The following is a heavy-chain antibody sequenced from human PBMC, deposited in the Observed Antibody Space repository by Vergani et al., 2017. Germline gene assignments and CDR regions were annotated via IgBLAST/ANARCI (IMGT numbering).Heavy chain of an antibody. CDR3: AKVRQYCSSTSCDKGYFDY. CDR1: GFTFSSYA. V-gene: IGHV3-23*03. CDR2: IYSGGSST. J-gene: IGHJ4*02. Sequence: EVQLLESGGGLVQTGGSLRLSCAASGFTFSSYAMSWVRQAPGKGLEWVSVIYSGGSSTYYADSVKGRFTISRDNSKNKLYLQMNSLRAEETAVNYCAKVRQYCSSTSCDKGYFDYWGQGTLVTVSS. D-gene: IGHD2-2*01.